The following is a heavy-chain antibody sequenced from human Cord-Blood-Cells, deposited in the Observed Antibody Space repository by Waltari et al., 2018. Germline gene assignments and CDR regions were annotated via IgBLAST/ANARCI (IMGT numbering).Heavy chain of an antibody. J-gene: IGHJ4*02. Sequence: QVQLQQWGAGLLKPSETLSLTCAVYGGSFSGYYWSWIRQPPGKGLEWIGEINYSGSTDFSPSLKRRVTISVDTSKNQFSLKLSSVTAADTAVYYCAIVVIAGRLFDYWGQGTLVTVSS. CDR1: GGSFSGYY. D-gene: IGHD3-16*02. CDR3: AIVVIAGRLFDY. CDR2: INYSGST. V-gene: IGHV4-34*01.